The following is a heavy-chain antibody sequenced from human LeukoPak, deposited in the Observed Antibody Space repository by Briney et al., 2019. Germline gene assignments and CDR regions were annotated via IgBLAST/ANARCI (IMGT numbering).Heavy chain of an antibody. Sequence: SETLSLTCTVSGGSISGDYWSWIRQPAGKGLEWIGHIYTSGSTSYNPSLQSRVTISVDTSNHEFSLKLTSVTAADTAVYYCARAGGSVGWYGTIDSWGQGTLVTVSS. CDR3: ARAGGSVGWYGTIDS. CDR1: GGSISGDY. D-gene: IGHD6-19*01. CDR2: IYTSGST. V-gene: IGHV4-4*09. J-gene: IGHJ4*02.